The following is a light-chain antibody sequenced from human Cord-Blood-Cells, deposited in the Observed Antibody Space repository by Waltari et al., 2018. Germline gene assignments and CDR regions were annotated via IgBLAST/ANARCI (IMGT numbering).Light chain of an antibody. V-gene: IGKV1-39*01. CDR1: QSISSY. J-gene: IGKJ3*01. CDR2: AAS. Sequence: DIQMTQSPSSLSASVGDRVTITCRASQSISSYLNWYQQKPGKAPKLLIYAASRLQSGVPSRFSGSGSGTDFTRTISSLQPEDFATYYCQQSYSTPFTFGPGTKVDIK. CDR3: QQSYSTPFT.